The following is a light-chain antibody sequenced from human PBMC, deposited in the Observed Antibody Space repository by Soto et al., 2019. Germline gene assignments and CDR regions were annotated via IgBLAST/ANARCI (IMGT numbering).Light chain of an antibody. Sequence: EIVVTQSPATLSVSRGERATLSCRANQAISSNLAWYQQKPGQAPRLLIYGASTRATGIPDRFSGSGSGTEFTLTISSLQSEDFAVYHCQQYTNWPRGTFGQGTK. CDR2: GAS. CDR1: QAISSN. V-gene: IGKV3-15*01. CDR3: QQYTNWPRGT. J-gene: IGKJ1*01.